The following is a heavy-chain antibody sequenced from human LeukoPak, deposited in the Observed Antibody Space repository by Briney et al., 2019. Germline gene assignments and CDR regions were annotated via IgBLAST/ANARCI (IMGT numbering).Heavy chain of an antibody. V-gene: IGHV5-51*01. J-gene: IGHJ6*02. CDR3: ARPDGSDYDYNDVDV. Sequence: GESLKISCKGSGYSFNSYWIAWVRQMPGKGLEWMGIIYPGDSDTRYSPSFQGQVSISADKSINTAYLQWRSLKASDTAMYYCARPDGSDYDYNDVDVWGQGTTVTVSS. CDR1: GYSFNSYW. D-gene: IGHD2-21*01. CDR2: IYPGDSDT.